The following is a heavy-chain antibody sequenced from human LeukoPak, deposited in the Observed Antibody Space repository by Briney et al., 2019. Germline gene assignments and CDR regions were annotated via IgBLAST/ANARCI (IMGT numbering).Heavy chain of an antibody. V-gene: IGHV4-39*01. D-gene: IGHD2-21*02. J-gene: IGHJ5*02. Sequence: PSETLSLTCTVSGGSISSSSYYWGWIRQPPGKGLEWIGTIFHSGSTNYNPSLKSRVTISVDTPKNQLSLKLTSVTAADTAVYYCARGVVVTASEDYNWFDPWGQGTLVTVSS. CDR3: ARGVVVTASEDYNWFDP. CDR1: GGSISSSSYY. CDR2: IFHSGST.